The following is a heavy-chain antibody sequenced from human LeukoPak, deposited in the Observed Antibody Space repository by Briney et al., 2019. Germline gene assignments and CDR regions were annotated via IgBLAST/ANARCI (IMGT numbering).Heavy chain of an antibody. J-gene: IGHJ4*02. Sequence: SETLSLTCTVSGGSFSTYYWSWIRQPPGKGLEWIGYIYYSGSTNYNPSLKSRVAMSVDTSKNQFSLKLSSVTAADTAVYYCARERWFGELLPFYWGQGTLVTVSS. V-gene: IGHV4-59*12. CDR3: ARERWFGELLPFY. CDR2: IYYSGST. D-gene: IGHD3-10*01. CDR1: GGSFSTYY.